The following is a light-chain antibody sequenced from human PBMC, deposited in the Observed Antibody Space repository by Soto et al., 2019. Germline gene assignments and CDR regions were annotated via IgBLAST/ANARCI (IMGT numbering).Light chain of an antibody. V-gene: IGKV3-20*01. CDR2: NTF. CDR3: QQYGTSPYT. CDR1: QSVRSNF. Sequence: ELVLTQSPGTLSLSPGERVTLSCRASQSVRSNFLAWYQQRRGQAPRLLIYNTFSRPGGIPDKFSGSGSGTDFTLTISRLEPEDFAVYYCQQYGTSPYTFGQGTKLEIK. J-gene: IGKJ2*01.